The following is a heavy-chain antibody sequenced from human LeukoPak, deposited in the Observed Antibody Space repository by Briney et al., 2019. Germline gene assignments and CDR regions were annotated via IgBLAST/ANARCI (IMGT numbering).Heavy chain of an antibody. CDR1: GFTFISYA. V-gene: IGHV3-23*01. CDR2: ISGSGGST. D-gene: IGHD4-11*01. Sequence: PGGSLRLSCAASGFTFISYAMSWVRQAPGKGLDWVSAISGSGGSTYYADSVKGRFTISRDNSKNTLYLQMNSLRAEDTAVYYCAKEPTVSIEHRFDYWGQGTLVTVSS. CDR3: AKEPTVSIEHRFDY. J-gene: IGHJ4*02.